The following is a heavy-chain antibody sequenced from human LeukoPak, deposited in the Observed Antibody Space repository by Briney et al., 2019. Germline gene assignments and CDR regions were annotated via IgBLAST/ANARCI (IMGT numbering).Heavy chain of an antibody. V-gene: IGHV4-30-2*01. CDR2: ICHSGST. Sequence: SETLSLTCAVSGGSISSGGYSWSWIRQPPGKGLEWIGYICHSGSTYYNPSLKSRVTISVDRSKNQFSLKLSSVTAADTAVYYCARASGYCSSTSCYTFDYWGQGTLVTVSS. D-gene: IGHD2-2*02. CDR3: ARASGYCSSTSCYTFDY. CDR1: GGSISSGGYS. J-gene: IGHJ4*02.